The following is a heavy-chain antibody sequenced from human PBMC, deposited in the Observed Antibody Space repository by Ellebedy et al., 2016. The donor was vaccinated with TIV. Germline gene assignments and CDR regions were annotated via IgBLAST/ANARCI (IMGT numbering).Heavy chain of an antibody. CDR2: IIGSVDNT. D-gene: IGHD4-23*01. Sequence: GESLKISCAASGLTFRSHAMSWVRQAPGKGLEWVSSIIGSVDNTYYADSVKGRFTIARDNSKNTLSLQMTSLRAEDTAVYYCTRDPVDVGPAFDIWGQGTIVTVSS. J-gene: IGHJ3*02. V-gene: IGHV3-23*01. CDR1: GLTFRSHA. CDR3: TRDPVDVGPAFDI.